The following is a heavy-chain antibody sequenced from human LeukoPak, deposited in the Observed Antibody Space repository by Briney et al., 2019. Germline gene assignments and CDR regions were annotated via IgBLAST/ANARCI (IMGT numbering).Heavy chain of an antibody. V-gene: IGHV3-21*01. J-gene: IGHJ4*02. D-gene: IGHD1-26*01. Sequence: NPGGSLRLSCAASGFTFSSYSMNWVRQAPGKGLEWVSSISSSSSYIYYADSVKGRFTISRDNAKNSLYLQMNSLRAEDTAVYYCARGVGATTGFDYWGQGTLVTVSS. CDR2: ISSSSSYI. CDR1: GFTFSSYS. CDR3: ARGVGATTGFDY.